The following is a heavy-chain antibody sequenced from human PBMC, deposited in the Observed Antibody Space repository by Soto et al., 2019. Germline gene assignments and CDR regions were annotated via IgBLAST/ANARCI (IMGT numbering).Heavy chain of an antibody. D-gene: IGHD3-22*01. J-gene: IGHJ4*02. CDR3: ARVGANYYDSSGYLDY. CDR2: IIPIFGTA. Sequence: QVQLVQSGTEVKKPGSSVKVSCKASGGTFSSYAISWVRQAPGQGLEWMGGIIPIFGTANYAQKFQGRVTITADESTSTAYMELSSLRSEDTAVYYCARVGANYYDSSGYLDYWGQGTLVTVSS. V-gene: IGHV1-69*01. CDR1: GGTFSSYA.